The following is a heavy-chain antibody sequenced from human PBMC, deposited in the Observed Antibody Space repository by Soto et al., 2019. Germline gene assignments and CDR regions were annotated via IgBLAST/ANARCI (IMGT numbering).Heavy chain of an antibody. J-gene: IGHJ1*01. Sequence: VQLVESGGGLVQPGGSLRLSCAASGFTFSDYWMNWVRQAPGKGLEWVASINKDGSAQYYVDSLKGRFTISRDNAKNSLYLQMTSLRTEDTAVYYCARDPDYGDPGVWLHSWGPGTLVTVSS. D-gene: IGHD4-17*01. CDR2: INKDGSAQ. CDR3: ARDPDYGDPGVWLHS. V-gene: IGHV3-7*01. CDR1: GFTFSDYW.